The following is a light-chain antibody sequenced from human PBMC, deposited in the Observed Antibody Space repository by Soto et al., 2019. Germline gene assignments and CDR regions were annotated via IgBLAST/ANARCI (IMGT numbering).Light chain of an antibody. CDR1: QSVSSY. Sequence: EIVLTQSPATLSLSPGERATLSCRASQSVSSYLAWYHQKPGQAPRLLIYEASNRATGIPARFSGSVSGTDFTLTISSLEPEVFAVSYSHQRSNLPLTFGGGTKVEIK. CDR3: HQRSNLPLT. V-gene: IGKV3-11*01. CDR2: EAS. J-gene: IGKJ4*01.